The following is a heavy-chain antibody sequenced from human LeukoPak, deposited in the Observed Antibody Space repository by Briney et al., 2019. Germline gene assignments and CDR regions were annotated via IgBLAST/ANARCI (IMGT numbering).Heavy chain of an antibody. CDR1: GFTFTSYA. CDR3: AKDYLRKSDF. CDR2: ITGSGDTT. J-gene: IGHJ4*02. Sequence: PGGSLRLSCAASGFTFTSYAMSWVRQAPGKGLEWVSAITGSGDTTYYADSVKGRFTISRDNSKNTLYLQMNNLRAEDTAVYHCAKDYLRKSDFWGQGAQVTVSS. D-gene: IGHD4-17*01. V-gene: IGHV3-23*01.